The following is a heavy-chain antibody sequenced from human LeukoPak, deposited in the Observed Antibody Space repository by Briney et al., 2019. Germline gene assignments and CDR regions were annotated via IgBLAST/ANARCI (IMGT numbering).Heavy chain of an antibody. V-gene: IGHV3-30-3*01. CDR1: GFTFSSYA. CDR3: VRAQGYLDL. Sequence: GRSLRLSCAASGFTFSSYAMHWVRQAPGKGLEWVAVISYDGSNKYYADSVKGRFTISRDNSKNTLYLQMNSLRAEDTAVYYCVRAQGYLDLWGRGTLSLS. J-gene: IGHJ2*01. CDR2: ISYDGSNK.